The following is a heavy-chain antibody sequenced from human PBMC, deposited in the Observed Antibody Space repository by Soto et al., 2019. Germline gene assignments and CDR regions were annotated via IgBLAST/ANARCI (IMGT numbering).Heavy chain of an antibody. CDR3: ARDKPGYCSGGSCYDPYFDY. Sequence: ASVKVSCKASGYTFTGYYMHWVRQAPGQGLEWMGWINPNSGGTNYAQKFQGWVTMTRDTSISTAYMELSRLRSDDTAVYYCARDKPGYCSGGSCYDPYFDYWGQGTLVTVSS. J-gene: IGHJ4*02. CDR2: INPNSGGT. CDR1: GYTFTGYY. V-gene: IGHV1-2*04. D-gene: IGHD2-15*01.